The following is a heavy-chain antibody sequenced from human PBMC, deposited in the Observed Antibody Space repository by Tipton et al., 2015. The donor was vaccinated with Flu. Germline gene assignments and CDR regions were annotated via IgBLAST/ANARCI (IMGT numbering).Heavy chain of an antibody. J-gene: IGHJ4*02. CDR2: ISNIGTTM. CDR1: GFTFSGYY. D-gene: IGHD1-26*01. Sequence: SLRLSCAASGFTFSGYYMTWIRRAPGKGLEWVSYISNIGTTMYYADSVKGRFTISTDNAKNLLYLQMNNLRAEDTAVYYCARDQGGRYPAYWGQGTLVTVSS. V-gene: IGHV3-11*01. CDR3: ARDQGGRYPAY.